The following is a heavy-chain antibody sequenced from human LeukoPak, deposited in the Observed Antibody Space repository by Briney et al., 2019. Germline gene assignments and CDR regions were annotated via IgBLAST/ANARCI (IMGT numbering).Heavy chain of an antibody. CDR2: IIPIFGTA. J-gene: IGHJ4*02. CDR1: GGTLSSYA. V-gene: IGHV1-69*13. D-gene: IGHD2-2*02. Sequence: SVKVSCKASGGTLSSYAISWVRQAPGQGLEWMGGIIPIFGTANYAQKSQGRVTITADESTSTAYMELSSLRSEDTAVYYCASGYCSSTSCYTTLDYWGQGTLVTVSS. CDR3: ASGYCSSTSCYTTLDY.